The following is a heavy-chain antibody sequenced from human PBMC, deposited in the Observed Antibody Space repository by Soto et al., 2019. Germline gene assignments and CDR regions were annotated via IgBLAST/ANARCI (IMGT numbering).Heavy chain of an antibody. J-gene: IGHJ4*02. CDR2: ISFDGSHK. V-gene: IGHV3-30*18. CDR1: YFKFSNHG. D-gene: IGHD2-15*01. Sequence: GVPLRDPYSGSYFKFSNHGLRRVRQTPSKGLDWVSFISFDGSHKYYADSVKGRFTISRDNSNNMLYLQMDSLTTEDTAVYYCAKDGAPRYCSRSSCHPAGAYWGQGTLVTVSS. CDR3: AKDGAPRYCSRSSCHPAGAY.